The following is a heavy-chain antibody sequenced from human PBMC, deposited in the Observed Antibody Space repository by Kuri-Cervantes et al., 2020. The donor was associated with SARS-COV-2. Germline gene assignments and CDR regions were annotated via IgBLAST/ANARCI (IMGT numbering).Heavy chain of an antibody. D-gene: IGHD6-19*01. Sequence: SETLSLTCTFSGDSISRSTYYWGWIRQPPGKGLEWIGSIYHSGSTYYNPSLKSRVTISVDTSKNQFSLKLSSVTAADTAVYYCARRYGGHFHAVAAPGPYYFDYWGRGTLVTVSS. CDR3: ARRYGGHFHAVAAPGPYYFDY. CDR1: GDSISRSTYY. CDR2: IYHSGST. J-gene: IGHJ4*02. V-gene: IGHV4-39*07.